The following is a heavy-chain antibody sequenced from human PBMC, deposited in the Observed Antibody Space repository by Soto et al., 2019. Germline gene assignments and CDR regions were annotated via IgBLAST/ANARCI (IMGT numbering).Heavy chain of an antibody. V-gene: IGHV4-34*01. Sequence: SETLSITCAVYGGSFSGYYGSWIRQPPGKGLEWIGEINHSGSTNYNPSLKSRVTISVDTSKNQFSLKLSSVTAADTAVYYCARAPYYDYVWGSYRLDAFDPWGLGTLVTVSS. CDR1: GGSFSGYY. J-gene: IGHJ5*02. D-gene: IGHD3-16*02. CDR2: INHSGST. CDR3: ARAPYYDYVWGSYRLDAFDP.